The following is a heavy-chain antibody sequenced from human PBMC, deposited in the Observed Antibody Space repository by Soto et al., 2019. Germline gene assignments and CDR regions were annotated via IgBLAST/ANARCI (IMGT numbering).Heavy chain of an antibody. Sequence: ASVKVSCKASGYTFTGYYMHWVRQAPGQGLEWMGWINPNSGGTDYAQKFQGWVTMTRDTSISTAYMELSRLRSDDTAVYYCARGYSYGGGRWFDPWGQGTLVTVSS. V-gene: IGHV1-2*04. CDR2: INPNSGGT. J-gene: IGHJ5*02. D-gene: IGHD5-18*01. CDR3: ARGYSYGGGRWFDP. CDR1: GYTFTGYY.